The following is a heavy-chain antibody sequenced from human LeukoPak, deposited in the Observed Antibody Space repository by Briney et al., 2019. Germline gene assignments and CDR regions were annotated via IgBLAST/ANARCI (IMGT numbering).Heavy chain of an antibody. CDR3: ARVGLRITMIVVVISAFDI. CDR2: ISAYNGNT. CDR1: GYTFTSYG. J-gene: IGHJ3*02. D-gene: IGHD3-22*01. Sequence: ASVKVSCKSSGYTFTSYGISWVRQAPGQGLEWMGWISAYNGNTNYAQKLQGRVTMTTDTSTSTAYMELRSLSSDDTAVYYCARVGLRITMIVVVISAFDIWGQGTMVTVSS. V-gene: IGHV1-18*01.